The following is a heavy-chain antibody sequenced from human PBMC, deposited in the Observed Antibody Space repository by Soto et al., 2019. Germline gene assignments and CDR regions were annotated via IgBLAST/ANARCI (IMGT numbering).Heavy chain of an antibody. V-gene: IGHV3-30*18. CDR2: ISYDGSNK. D-gene: IGHD3-3*01. Sequence: GGSQRLSCTASGFNFRSYGMHWVRQAPGKGLEWVAVISYDGSNKYYADSVKGRFTISRDNSKNTLYLQMNSLRAEDTAVYYCAKGLDYDFWSGYFTPDYYYYGMDVWGQGTTVTVS. CDR1: GFNFRSYG. J-gene: IGHJ6*02. CDR3: AKGLDYDFWSGYFTPDYYYYGMDV.